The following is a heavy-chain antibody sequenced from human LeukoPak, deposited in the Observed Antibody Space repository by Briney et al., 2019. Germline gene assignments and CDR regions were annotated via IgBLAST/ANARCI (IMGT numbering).Heavy chain of an antibody. CDR3: ARDLQEISSFYFDY. CDR1: ELNFKTHV. D-gene: IGHD3-16*02. V-gene: IGHV3-30*04. Sequence: GGSLGLSCVVSELNFKTHVMHWVRQAPGKGLEWVAGLSFDASGRNYADSVKGRFTISRDNSKNTLYLQMHSLSPEDTAVYFCARDLQEISSFYFDYWGQGSLVTVSS. J-gene: IGHJ4*02. CDR2: LSFDASGR.